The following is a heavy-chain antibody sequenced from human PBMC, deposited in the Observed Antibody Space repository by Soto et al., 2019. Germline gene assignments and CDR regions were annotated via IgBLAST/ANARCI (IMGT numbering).Heavy chain of an antibody. CDR1: GGSISSGDYY. D-gene: IGHD3-22*01. V-gene: IGHV4-30-4*01. CDR3: ARGPYYYDSSGYYYFDY. Sequence: SETLSLTCTVSGGSISSGDYYWSWIRQPPGKGPEWIGYIYYSGSTYYNPSLKSRVTISVDTSKNQFSLKLSSVTAADTAVYYCARGPYYYDSSGYYYFDYWGQGTLVTVSS. J-gene: IGHJ4*02. CDR2: IYYSGST.